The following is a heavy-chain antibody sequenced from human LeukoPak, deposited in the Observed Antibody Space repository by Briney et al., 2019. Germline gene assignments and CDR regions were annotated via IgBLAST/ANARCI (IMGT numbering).Heavy chain of an antibody. CDR1: GGAFSSYA. J-gene: IGHJ4*02. CDR3: ARDPPSIAARAGGIAVAGDY. CDR2: IIPILGIA. D-gene: IGHD6-19*01. V-gene: IGHV1-69*04. Sequence: SVKVSCKASGGAFSSYAISWVRQAPGQGLEWMGRIIPILGIANYAQKFQGRVTITADKSTSTAYMELSSLRSEDPSVYYCARDPPSIAARAGGIAVAGDYWGQGTLVTVSS.